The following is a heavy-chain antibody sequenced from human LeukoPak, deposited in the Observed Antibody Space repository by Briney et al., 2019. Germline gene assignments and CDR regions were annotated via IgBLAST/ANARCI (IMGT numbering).Heavy chain of an antibody. CDR2: ISYDGSNK. CDR3: ARYKRDGYNWAYTDY. J-gene: IGHJ4*02. CDR1: GFTFSSYA. Sequence: PGGSLRLSCAASGFTFSSYAMHWVRQAPGKGLEWVAVISYDGSNKYYADSVKGRFTISRDNSKNTLYLQMNSLRAEDTAVYYCARYKRDGYNWAYTDYWGQGTLVTVSS. D-gene: IGHD5-24*01. V-gene: IGHV3-30*04.